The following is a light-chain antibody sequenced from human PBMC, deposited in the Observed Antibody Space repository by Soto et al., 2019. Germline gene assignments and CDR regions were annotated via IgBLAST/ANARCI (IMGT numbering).Light chain of an antibody. J-gene: IGKJ3*01. V-gene: IGKV3-11*01. Sequence: EIVLTQSPATLSLSPGERATLSCRASQSVSSYLAWYQQKPGQAPRLLIYDASNRATGIPARFSGSGSGTDFTLTISSLEPEDFAVYYCQQRSNWLFTCGPVTKVDIK. CDR3: QQRSNWLFT. CDR2: DAS. CDR1: QSVSSY.